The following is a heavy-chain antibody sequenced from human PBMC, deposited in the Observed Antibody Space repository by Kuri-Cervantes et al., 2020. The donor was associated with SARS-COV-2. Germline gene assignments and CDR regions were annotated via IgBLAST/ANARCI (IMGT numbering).Heavy chain of an antibody. CDR3: ARGKQQLVPHYFDY. Sequence: GESLKISCAASGFTFSSYAMHWVRQAPGKGLEWVAVISYDGRNKYYADSVKGRFTISRDNSKNTLYLQMNSLRAEDTAVYYCARGKQQLVPHYFDYWGQGTLVTVSS. V-gene: IGHV3-30*04. D-gene: IGHD6-13*01. CDR1: GFTFSSYA. CDR2: ISYDGRNK. J-gene: IGHJ4*02.